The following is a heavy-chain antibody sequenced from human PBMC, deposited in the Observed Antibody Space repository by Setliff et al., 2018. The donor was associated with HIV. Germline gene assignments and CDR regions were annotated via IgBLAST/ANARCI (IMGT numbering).Heavy chain of an antibody. D-gene: IGHD2-15*01. CDR2: IKQDGSEK. J-gene: IGHJ6*03. CDR3: ARDATRGGDMDV. Sequence: SLKISCAASGFSFSSYWMSWVRQAPGKGLEWVANIKQDGSEKYYVDSVRGRFTISRDNAKNSLYLQMNSLRAEDTAVYYCARDATRGGDMDVWAKGTTVTVSS. V-gene: IGHV3-7*01. CDR1: GFSFSSYW.